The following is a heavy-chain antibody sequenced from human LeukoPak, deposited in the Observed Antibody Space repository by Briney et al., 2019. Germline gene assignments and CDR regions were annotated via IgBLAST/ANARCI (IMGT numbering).Heavy chain of an antibody. J-gene: IGHJ6*02. CDR2: VNPNSDGT. CDR1: GYTFTGYY. CDR3: ARDRVYDSSGYYYGHYYYGMDV. D-gene: IGHD3-22*01. V-gene: IGHV1-2*02. Sequence: ASVKVSCKASGYTFTGYYMHWVRQAPGQGLELMGWVNPNSDGTNYAQKFQGRVTMTRDTSISTAYMELSRLRSDDTAVYYCARDRVYDSSGYYYGHYYYGMDVWGQGTTVTVYS.